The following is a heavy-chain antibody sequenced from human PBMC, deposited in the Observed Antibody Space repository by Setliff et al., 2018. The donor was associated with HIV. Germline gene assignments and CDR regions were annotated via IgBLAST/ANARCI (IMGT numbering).Heavy chain of an antibody. CDR2: IYYSGST. Sequence: SETLSLTCTVSGGTINRSGYYWGWIRQPPGKGLEWIGSIYYSGSTYYNPSFNSRVTISVDTSKNQFSLKLSSVTAADTAVYYCARGAPTGGNLRWFDPWGQGTLVTVSS. J-gene: IGHJ5*02. V-gene: IGHV4-39*07. CDR1: GGTINRSGYY. CDR3: ARGAPTGGNLRWFDP. D-gene: IGHD2-15*01.